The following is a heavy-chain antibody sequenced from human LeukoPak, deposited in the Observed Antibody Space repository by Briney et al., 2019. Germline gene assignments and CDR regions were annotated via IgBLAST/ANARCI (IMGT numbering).Heavy chain of an antibody. CDR2: FDPEDGET. V-gene: IGHV1-24*01. Sequence: ASVKVSGKVSGYTLTELSMHWVRQAPGKGLEWMGGFDPEDGETIYAQKFQGRVTMTEDTSTDTAYMELSSLRSEDTAVYYCATRYYDFWSGYHIFDYWGQGTLVTVSS. CDR1: GYTLTELS. J-gene: IGHJ4*02. D-gene: IGHD3-3*01. CDR3: ATRYYDFWSGYHIFDY.